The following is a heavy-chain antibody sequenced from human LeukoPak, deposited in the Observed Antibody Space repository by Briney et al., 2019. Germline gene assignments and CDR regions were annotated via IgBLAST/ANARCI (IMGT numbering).Heavy chain of an antibody. V-gene: IGHV3-33*01. CDR3: ARVSRTYLDH. Sequence: GGSLRLSRAACGFTLSSYGMHWVSQTPGKGLEWVALIWYDATKYYYTDSVKGRFTISRDNSKNTLYLQMNRLRAEDTAVYYFARVSRTYLDHWGQGTLVTVCS. D-gene: IGHD1-14*01. J-gene: IGHJ4*02. CDR2: IWYDATKY. CDR1: GFTLSSYG.